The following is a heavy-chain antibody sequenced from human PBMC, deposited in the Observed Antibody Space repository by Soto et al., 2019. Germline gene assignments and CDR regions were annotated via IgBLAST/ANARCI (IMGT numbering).Heavy chain of an antibody. CDR1: GFSLSGDG. CDR3: ARSEVPAAMGGWFDP. J-gene: IGHJ5*02. D-gene: IGHD2-2*01. CDR2: ISPYNDNT. V-gene: IGHV1-18*01. Sequence: QVQLVQSAAEVKKPGASVKVSCKASGFSLSGDGINWVRQAPGQGLQWVGWISPYNDNTNYAQKLQDRVTLTTETSTSTAYLELRSLRFDDTAVYYCARSEVPAAMGGWFDPWGQGTLVTVSS.